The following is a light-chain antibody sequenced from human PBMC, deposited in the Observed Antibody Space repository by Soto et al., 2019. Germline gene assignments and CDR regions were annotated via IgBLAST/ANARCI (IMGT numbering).Light chain of an antibody. CDR3: QKYNSGLIT. Sequence: DIQMTQSPSSLSASVGDRVTITCRASQDISDYLAWYQQKPGQVPKLLISAASTLQSGVPSRFRGSASGTDFTLTISSLQPEDVAIYYCQKYNSGLITFGQGTRLEIK. CDR1: QDISDY. V-gene: IGKV1-27*01. CDR2: AAS. J-gene: IGKJ5*01.